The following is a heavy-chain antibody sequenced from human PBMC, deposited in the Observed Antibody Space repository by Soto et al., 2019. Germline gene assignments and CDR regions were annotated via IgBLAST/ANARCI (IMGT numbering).Heavy chain of an antibody. Sequence: RASVKVSCKASGYTFTSYGISWVRQAPGQGLEWMGWISAYNGNTNYAQKLQGRVTMTTDTSTSTAYMELRSLRSDDTAVYYCATVYCSSTSCYGDYYYYGMDVWGQGTTVTVSS. CDR3: ATVYCSSTSCYGDYYYYGMDV. J-gene: IGHJ6*02. V-gene: IGHV1-18*04. CDR1: GYTFTSYG. CDR2: ISAYNGNT. D-gene: IGHD2-2*01.